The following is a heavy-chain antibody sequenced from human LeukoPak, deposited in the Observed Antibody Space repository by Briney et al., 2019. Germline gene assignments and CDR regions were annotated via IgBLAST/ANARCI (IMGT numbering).Heavy chain of an antibody. CDR3: AKGVDGYCSSDSCYAYDC. J-gene: IGHJ4*02. V-gene: IGHV3-23*01. D-gene: IGHD2-2*01. Sequence: GGSLRLSCAASGFTFNNYAMSWVRQAPGKGLEWVSGLGGSGGSINYADSVKGRFTISRDNSKSTLYLQMNSLRAEDTAVYWCAKGVDGYCSSDSCYAYDCWGQGTLVTVSS. CDR1: GFTFNNYA. CDR2: LGGSGGSI.